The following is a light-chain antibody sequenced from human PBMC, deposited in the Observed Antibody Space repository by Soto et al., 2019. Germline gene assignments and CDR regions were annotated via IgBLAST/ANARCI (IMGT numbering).Light chain of an antibody. CDR3: FSPRSSSTPVV. J-gene: IGLJ1*01. V-gene: IGLV2-14*01. CDR2: EVN. CDR1: SIDVGAYNY. Sequence: QSALTQPASVSGSPGQSITISCTGTSIDVGAYNYVSWYQQYPGKAPKLMIYEVNNRPSGVSNRFFGSKSGNTASLTISGLHAEDDADYYCFSPRSSSTPVVFGTGTKVTVL.